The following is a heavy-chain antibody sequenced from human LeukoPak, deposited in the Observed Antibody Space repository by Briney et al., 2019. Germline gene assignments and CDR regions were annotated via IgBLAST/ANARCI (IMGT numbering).Heavy chain of an antibody. CDR3: ARGRQTYYDSSGYYYYYYGMDV. CDR1: GYTFTSYD. CDR2: MNPNSGNT. Sequence: GASVKVSCKASGYTFTSYDINWVRQATGQGLEWMGWMNPNSGNTGYAQKFQGRVTMTRNTSISTAYMELSSLRSEDTAVYYCARGRQTYYDSSGYYYYYYGMDVWGQGTTVTVSS. D-gene: IGHD3-22*01. V-gene: IGHV1-8*01. J-gene: IGHJ6*02.